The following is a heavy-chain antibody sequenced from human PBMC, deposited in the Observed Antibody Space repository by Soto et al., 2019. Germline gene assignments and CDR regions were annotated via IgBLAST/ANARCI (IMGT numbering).Heavy chain of an antibody. CDR3: ATSPPSRPYYFDY. Sequence: LRLSCAASGFTFSSYAMSWVRQAPGKGLEWVSAISGSGGSTYYADSVKGRFTISRDNSKNTPYLQMNSLRAEDTAVYYCATSPPSRPYYFDYCGQGTLVTVFS. CDR2: ISGSGGST. CDR1: GFTFSSYA. J-gene: IGHJ4*02. V-gene: IGHV3-23*01.